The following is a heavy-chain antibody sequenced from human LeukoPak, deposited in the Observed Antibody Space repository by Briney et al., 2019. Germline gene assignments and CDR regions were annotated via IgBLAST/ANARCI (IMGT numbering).Heavy chain of an antibody. CDR2: ISGGGGST. D-gene: IGHD6-13*01. CDR1: GFTFSSYA. CDR3: ANYSGSSRWFDY. V-gene: IGHV3-23*01. J-gene: IGHJ4*02. Sequence: GESLRLSCAASGFTFSSYAMSWVRQAPGKGLEWVSGISGGGGSTYYADSVKGRFTISRDNSKNTLYLQMNSLRAEDTAVYYCANYSGSSRWFDYWGQGTLVTVSS.